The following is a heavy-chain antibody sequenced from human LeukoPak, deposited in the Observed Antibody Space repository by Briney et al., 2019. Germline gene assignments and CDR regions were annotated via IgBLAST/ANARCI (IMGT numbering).Heavy chain of an antibody. CDR1: GFTFSSYG. CDR3: AKDLGRYSSSWYSTFSHSPEYFQH. D-gene: IGHD6-13*01. J-gene: IGHJ1*01. Sequence: GGSLRLSCAASGFTFSSYGMPGVRQAPGKGLEGVAVIWYDGSNKYYEDSVKGRFTISRDNSKNTLYLKMNSLRAEDTAVYYCAKDLGRYSSSWYSTFSHSPEYFQHWGQGTLVTVSS. V-gene: IGHV3-33*06. CDR2: IWYDGSNK.